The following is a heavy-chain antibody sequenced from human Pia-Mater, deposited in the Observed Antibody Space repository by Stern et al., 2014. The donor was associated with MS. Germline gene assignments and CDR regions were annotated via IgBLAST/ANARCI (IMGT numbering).Heavy chain of an antibody. J-gene: IGHJ4*02. CDR1: GYNLTTYG. CDR3: ATWGAGSSPPLFY. Sequence: QVPLVQSGPELKKPGASVKVSCRASGYNLTTYGMNWVRQAPGQGLEWMGWINTKTGDPTFAQGFTGRFVFSLDTSINTAFLQISSLKAEDSALYYCATWGAGSSPPLFYWGQGTLVTVSS. V-gene: IGHV7-4-1*02. D-gene: IGHD6-6*01. CDR2: INTKTGDP.